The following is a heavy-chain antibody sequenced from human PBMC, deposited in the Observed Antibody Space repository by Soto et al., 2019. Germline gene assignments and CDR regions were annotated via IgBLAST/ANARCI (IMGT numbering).Heavy chain of an antibody. V-gene: IGHV4-34*01. CDR3: ASSRRQLWLRNAFDI. Sequence: PSETLSLTCAGYGGFFSDYYWSWIRQPPGKGLEWIGEINHSGSTNYNPSLKTRVTISVDTSKNQFSLKLSSVTAADTAVYYCASSRRQLWLRNAFDIWGQGTMVTVSS. CDR1: GGFFSDYY. J-gene: IGHJ3*02. D-gene: IGHD5-18*01. CDR2: INHSGST.